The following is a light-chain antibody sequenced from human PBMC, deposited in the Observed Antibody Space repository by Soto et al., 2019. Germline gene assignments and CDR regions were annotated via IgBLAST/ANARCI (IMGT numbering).Light chain of an antibody. V-gene: IGKV3-15*01. CDR1: QSVSSN. CDR2: DTS. Sequence: EIVMTQSPATLSVSPGERATLSCRASQSVSSNLAWYQQKPGQAPNLLIYDTSTRASGIPARFSGSGSGTDLTLTISSLQSEDFAVYYCQQYNNWPRTFGQGTKVEIK. CDR3: QQYNNWPRT. J-gene: IGKJ1*01.